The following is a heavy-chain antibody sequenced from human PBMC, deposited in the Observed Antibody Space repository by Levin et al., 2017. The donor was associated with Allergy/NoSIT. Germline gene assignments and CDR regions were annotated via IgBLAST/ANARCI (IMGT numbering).Heavy chain of an antibody. CDR2: ISYDGSNK. J-gene: IGHJ4*02. V-gene: IGHV3-30*03. CDR3: APWDVGVIIPVWGY. CDR1: GFTFSSYG. Sequence: GESLKISCAASGFTFSSYGMHWVRQAPGKGLEWVAVISYDGSNKYYADSVKGRFTISRDNSKNTLYLQMNSLRAEDTAVYYCAPWDVGVIIPVWGYWGQGTLVTVSS. D-gene: IGHD3-3*01.